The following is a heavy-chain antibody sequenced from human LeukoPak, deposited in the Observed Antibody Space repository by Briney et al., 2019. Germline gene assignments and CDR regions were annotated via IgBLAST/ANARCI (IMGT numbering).Heavy chain of an antibody. Sequence: PSETLSLTCAVYGGSFSGYYWSWIRQPPGKGLEWIGEINHSGSTNYNPSLKSRVTISVDTSKNQFSLKLSSVTAADTAVYYCARAPQVVTAHYYYYGMDVWGQGTTVTVSS. J-gene: IGHJ6*02. D-gene: IGHD2-21*02. CDR1: GGSFSGYY. CDR2: INHSGST. CDR3: ARAPQVVTAHYYYYGMDV. V-gene: IGHV4-34*01.